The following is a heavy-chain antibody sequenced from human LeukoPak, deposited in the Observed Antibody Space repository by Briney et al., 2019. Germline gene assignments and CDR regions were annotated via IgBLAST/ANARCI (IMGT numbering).Heavy chain of an antibody. D-gene: IGHD5-24*01. J-gene: IGHJ2*01. CDR1: GGSISSYY. Sequence: SETLSLTCTVSGGSISSYYWSWIRQPPGKGLEWIGYIYYSGSTNYNPSLKSRVTISVDTSKNQFSLKLSSVTAADTAVYYCARWGDGYNYWYFDLWGRGTLVTVSS. CDR3: ARWGDGYNYWYFDL. V-gene: IGHV4-59*01. CDR2: IYYSGST.